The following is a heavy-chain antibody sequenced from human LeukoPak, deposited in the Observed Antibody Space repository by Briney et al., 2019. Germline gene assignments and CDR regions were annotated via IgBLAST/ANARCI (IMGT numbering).Heavy chain of an antibody. CDR1: GGSISSSSYY. CDR2: IYYSGST. D-gene: IGHD6-13*01. CDR3: ARHRHSSSWYRPDWFDP. Sequence: SETLSLTCTVSGGSISSSSYYWGWIRQPPGKGLEWIGSIYYSGSTYYNPSLKSRVTISVDTSKNQFSLKLSSVTAADTAVYYCARHRHSSSWYRPDWFDPWGQGTLVTVSS. J-gene: IGHJ5*02. V-gene: IGHV4-39*01.